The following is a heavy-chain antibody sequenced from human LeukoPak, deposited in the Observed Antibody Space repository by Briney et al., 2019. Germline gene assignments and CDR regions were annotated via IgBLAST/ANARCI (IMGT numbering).Heavy chain of an antibody. D-gene: IGHD3-10*01. CDR2: IYTSWST. CDR3: ARDLYTSGSSHYYYYMAV. J-gene: IGHJ6*03. Sequence: PSETLSLTCTVSGGSISSYYWSWIRQPAGKGLEWIGRIYTSWSTNYNPSLKSRVTISVDKSKNQFSLKLSSVTAADPAVYYCARDLYTSGSSHYYYYMAVWGNGTTVTVSS. V-gene: IGHV4-4*07. CDR1: GGSISSYY.